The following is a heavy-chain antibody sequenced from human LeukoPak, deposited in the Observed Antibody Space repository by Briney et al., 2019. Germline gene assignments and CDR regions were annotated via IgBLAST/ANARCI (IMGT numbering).Heavy chain of an antibody. Sequence: GWSLRLSCAASGFTFSSYAMSWVRQAPGKGLEWVSAISGSGGSTYYADSVKGRFTISRDNSKNTLYLQMNSLRAEDTAVYYCAKPSIAVAGTSGYFDYWGQGTLVTVSS. CDR1: GFTFSSYA. V-gene: IGHV3-23*01. CDR2: ISGSGGST. J-gene: IGHJ4*02. CDR3: AKPSIAVAGTSGYFDY. D-gene: IGHD6-19*01.